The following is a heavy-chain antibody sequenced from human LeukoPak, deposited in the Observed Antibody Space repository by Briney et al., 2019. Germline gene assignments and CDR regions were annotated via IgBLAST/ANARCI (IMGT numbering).Heavy chain of an antibody. D-gene: IGHD3-9*01. V-gene: IGHV4-34*01. CDR2: INHSGST. CDR3: ARGTSDIFWYRRNYYYYMDV. CDR1: GGSFSGYY. Sequence: SETLSLTCAVYGGSFSGYYWSWIRQPPGKGLEWIGEINHSGSTNYNPSLKSRVTISVDTPKNQFSLKLSSVTAADTAVYYCARGTSDIFWYRRNYYYYMDVWGKGTTVTVSS. J-gene: IGHJ6*03.